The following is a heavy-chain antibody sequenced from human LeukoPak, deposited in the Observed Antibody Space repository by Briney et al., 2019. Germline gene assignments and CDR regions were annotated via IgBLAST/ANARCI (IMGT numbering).Heavy chain of an antibody. D-gene: IGHD1-26*01. CDR3: ARDREKYWYFDL. V-gene: IGHV4-61*01. J-gene: IGHJ2*01. Sequence: SETLFLTCTVSGGSVSSSSHYWSWFRQPPGKELEWLGYVFYTGSANYNPSLKSRVTISVDTSKNQFSLTVSSVTAADTAVYYCARDREKYWYFDLWGRGTLVTVSS. CDR1: GGSVSSSSHY. CDR2: VFYTGSA.